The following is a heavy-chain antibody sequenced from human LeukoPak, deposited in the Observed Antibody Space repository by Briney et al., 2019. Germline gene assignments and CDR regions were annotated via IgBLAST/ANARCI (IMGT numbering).Heavy chain of an antibody. D-gene: IGHD5-24*01. Sequence: PGGSLRLSCAASGFTFSSYSMYWVRQAPGKGLEWVSSISSSSSYIYYADSVKGRFTISRDNAKNSLYLQMNSLRAEDTAVYYCARGGRWLQPYYFDYWGQGTLVTVSS. V-gene: IGHV3-21*01. CDR1: GFTFSSYS. J-gene: IGHJ4*02. CDR2: ISSSSSYI. CDR3: ARGGRWLQPYYFDY.